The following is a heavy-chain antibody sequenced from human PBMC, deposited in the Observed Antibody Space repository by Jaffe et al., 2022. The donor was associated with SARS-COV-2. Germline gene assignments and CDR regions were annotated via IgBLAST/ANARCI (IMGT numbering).Heavy chain of an antibody. V-gene: IGHV3-30*18. CDR3: AKDLDSSSWYDYYYYYGMDV. CDR2: ISYDGSNK. CDR1: GFTFSSYG. D-gene: IGHD6-13*01. Sequence: QVQLVESGGGVVQPGRSLRLSCAASGFTFSSYGMHWVRQAPGKGLEWVAVISYDGSNKYYADSVKGRFTISRDNSKNTLYLQMNSLRAEDTAVYYCAKDLDSSSWYDYYYYYGMDVWGQGTTVTVSS. J-gene: IGHJ6*02.